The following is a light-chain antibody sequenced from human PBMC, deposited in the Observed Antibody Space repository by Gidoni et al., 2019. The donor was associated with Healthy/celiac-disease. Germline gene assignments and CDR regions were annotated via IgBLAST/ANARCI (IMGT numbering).Light chain of an antibody. J-gene: IGKJ1*01. Sequence: DIQMTQSPSTLSASVGDRVTITCRASQSISSWLAWYQQKPGKDPKLLIYKASSLESGVPSRFSGRGSGTEFTLTISSLQPDDFATYYCQQYNSYPAFGQXTKVEIK. CDR1: QSISSW. V-gene: IGKV1-5*03. CDR2: KAS. CDR3: QQYNSYPA.